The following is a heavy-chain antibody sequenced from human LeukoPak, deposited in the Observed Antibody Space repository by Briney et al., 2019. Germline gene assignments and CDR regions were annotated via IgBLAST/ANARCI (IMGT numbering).Heavy chain of an antibody. CDR2: IYYSGST. CDR1: GGSFSSSSYY. D-gene: IGHD6-13*01. Sequence: SETLSLTCTVSGGSFSSSSYYWGWIRQPPGKGLEWIVSIYYSGSTYYNPSLKSRVTISVDTSKNQFSLKLSSVTAADTAVYYCARVRVAADLIYGMAVWGQRTTVTVSS. V-gene: IGHV4-39*07. CDR3: ARVRVAADLIYGMAV. J-gene: IGHJ6*02.